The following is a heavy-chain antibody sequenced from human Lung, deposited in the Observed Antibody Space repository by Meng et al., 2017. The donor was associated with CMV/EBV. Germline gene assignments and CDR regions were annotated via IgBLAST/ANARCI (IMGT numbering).Heavy chain of an antibody. J-gene: IGHJ4*02. V-gene: IGHV3-23*01. CDR3: AVLGDDSNDY. D-gene: IGHD3-16*01. Sequence: LSCSASGFTFSLYAVSWVRRAPGKGLEWVSDISVSGADTSYADSVKGRFTISRDHSKNAVYLQMNSLRAEDTAVYYCAVLGDDSNDYWGQGTLVTVSS. CDR2: ISVSGADT. CDR1: GFTFSLYA.